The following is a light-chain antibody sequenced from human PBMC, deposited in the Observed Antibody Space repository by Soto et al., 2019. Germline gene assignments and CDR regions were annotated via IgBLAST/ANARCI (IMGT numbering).Light chain of an antibody. CDR3: QQLKTFPIT. J-gene: IGKJ5*01. V-gene: IGKV1-39*01. CDR2: AAS. Sequence: DIQMTQSPSSLSASVGDRVAITCRASQTISSYLNWYQQKPGKAPKLLIFAASSLQTGVPSRFSGSGSGTDSTFTISSLQPEDSATYYCQQLKTFPITFGQGTRLEIK. CDR1: QTISSY.